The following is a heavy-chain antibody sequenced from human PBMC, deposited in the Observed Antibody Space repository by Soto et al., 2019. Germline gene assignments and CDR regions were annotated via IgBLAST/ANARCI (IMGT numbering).Heavy chain of an antibody. V-gene: IGHV4-34*01. CDR3: ARGAGDDTAMPRSFDY. Sequence: QVQLQQWGAGLLKPSETLSLTCAVYGGSFSGYYWSWIRQPPGKGLEWIGEINHSGSTNYNPSLKSRVTISVDTSKNQFSLKLSSVTAADTAVYYCARGAGDDTAMPRSFDYWGQLTLVTVSS. J-gene: IGHJ4*02. D-gene: IGHD5-18*01. CDR2: INHSGST. CDR1: GGSFSGYY.